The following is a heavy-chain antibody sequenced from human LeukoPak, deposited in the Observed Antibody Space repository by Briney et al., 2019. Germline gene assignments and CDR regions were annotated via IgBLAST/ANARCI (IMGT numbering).Heavy chain of an antibody. V-gene: IGHV3-48*04. J-gene: IGHJ4*02. CDR2: ISSSSSTI. CDR3: ARGIFWSGHLYFDY. D-gene: IGHD3-3*01. CDR1: GFTFSSYS. Sequence: GGSLRLSCAASGFTFSSYSMNWVRQAPGKGLEWVSYISSSSSTIYYADSVKGRFTISRDNAKNSLYLQMNGLRAEDTAVYYCARGIFWSGHLYFDYWGQGTLVTVSS.